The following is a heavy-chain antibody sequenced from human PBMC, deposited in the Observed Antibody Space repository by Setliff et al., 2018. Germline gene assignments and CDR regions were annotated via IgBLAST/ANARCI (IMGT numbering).Heavy chain of an antibody. CDR1: GYTFTSYD. CDR3: ARGRERDYNFWSGYYTYYYYGMDV. V-gene: IGHV1-8*02. CDR2: MNPNSGNT. Sequence: ASVKVSCKASGYTFTSYDINWVRQATGQGLEWMGWMNPNSGNTGYAQKFQGGVTMTRNTSISTAYMEQSSLRSEDTAVYYCARGRERDYNFWSGYYTYYYYGMDVWGQGTTVTVSS. D-gene: IGHD3-3*01. J-gene: IGHJ6*02.